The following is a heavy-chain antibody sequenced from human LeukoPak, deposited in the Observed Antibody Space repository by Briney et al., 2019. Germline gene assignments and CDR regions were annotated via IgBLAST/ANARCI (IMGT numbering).Heavy chain of an antibody. CDR2: IYPGDSDT. J-gene: IGHJ4*02. CDR1: GYSFTSYW. Sequence: NAGESLKISCKGSGYSFTSYWIGWVRQMPGKGLEWMGIIYPGDSDTRYSPSFQGQVTISADKSISTAYLQWSSLKASDTAMYYCARGSAYCGGDCYLDYWGQGTLVTVSS. D-gene: IGHD2-21*02. CDR3: ARGSAYCGGDCYLDY. V-gene: IGHV5-51*01.